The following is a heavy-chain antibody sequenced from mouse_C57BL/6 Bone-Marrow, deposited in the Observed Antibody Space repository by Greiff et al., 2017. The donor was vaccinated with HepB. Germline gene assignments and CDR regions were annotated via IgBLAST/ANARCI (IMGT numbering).Heavy chain of an antibody. J-gene: IGHJ4*01. Sequence: ESGPGLVKPSQSLSLTCSVTGYSITSGYYWNWIRQFPGNKLEWMGYISYDGSNNYNPSLKNRISITRDTSKNQFFLKLNSVTTEDTATYYCARGYYYGSSYDYAMDYWGQGTSVTVSS. V-gene: IGHV3-6*01. CDR2: ISYDGSN. D-gene: IGHD1-1*01. CDR1: GYSITSGYY. CDR3: ARGYYYGSSYDYAMDY.